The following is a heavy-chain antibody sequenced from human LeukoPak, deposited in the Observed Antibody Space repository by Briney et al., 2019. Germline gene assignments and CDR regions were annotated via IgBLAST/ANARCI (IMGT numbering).Heavy chain of an antibody. CDR2: IYYSGST. J-gene: IGHJ6*02. V-gene: IGHV4-59*01. Sequence: PSETLSLTCAVYGGSFSGYYWSWIRQPPGKGLEWIGYIYYSGSTNYNPSLKSRVTISVDTSKNQFSLKLSSVTAADTAVYYCARGPWYYYDSSGYYSPNYYYYGMDVWGQGTTVTVSS. CDR3: ARGPWYYYDSSGYYSPNYYYYGMDV. CDR1: GGSFSGYY. D-gene: IGHD3-22*01.